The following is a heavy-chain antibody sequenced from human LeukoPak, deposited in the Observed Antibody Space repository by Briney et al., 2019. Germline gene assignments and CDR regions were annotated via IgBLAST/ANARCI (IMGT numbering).Heavy chain of an antibody. Sequence: SETLSLTCAVYGGSFSSYYWSWIRQPPGKGLEWIGEINHSGSTNYNPSLKSRVTISVDTSKNQFSLKLSSVTAADTAVYYCARGRWRIAARMGWFDPWGQGTLVTVSS. V-gene: IGHV4-34*01. CDR2: INHSGST. CDR3: ARGRWRIAARMGWFDP. J-gene: IGHJ5*02. CDR1: GGSFSSYY. D-gene: IGHD6-6*01.